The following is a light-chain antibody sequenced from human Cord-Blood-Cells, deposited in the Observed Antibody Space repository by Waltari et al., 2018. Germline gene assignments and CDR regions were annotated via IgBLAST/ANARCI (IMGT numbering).Light chain of an antibody. J-gene: IGKJ5*01. CDR1: QSVSSY. CDR3: QQRSNWIT. Sequence: EIVLTQSPATLSLSPGARATLSCRASQSVSSYLAWYQQKPGQAPRLLIYDASNRATGIPARFSGSGSRTDFTLTISGLEPEDFAVYYCQQRSNWITFGQGTRLEIK. V-gene: IGKV3-11*01. CDR2: DAS.